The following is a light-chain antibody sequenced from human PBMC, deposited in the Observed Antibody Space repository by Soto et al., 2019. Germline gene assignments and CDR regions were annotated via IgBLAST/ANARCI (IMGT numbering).Light chain of an antibody. CDR2: DAS. CDR3: QQRSNWPLT. V-gene: IGKV3-11*01. CDR1: QSVSSY. J-gene: IGKJ4*01. Sequence: DIVMTQSPATLPLSPGERATLSCRASQSVSSYLAWYQQKPGQAPRLLIYDASNRATGIPARFSGSGSGTDFTLTISSLEPEDFAVYYCQQRSNWPLTFGGGTKVDIK.